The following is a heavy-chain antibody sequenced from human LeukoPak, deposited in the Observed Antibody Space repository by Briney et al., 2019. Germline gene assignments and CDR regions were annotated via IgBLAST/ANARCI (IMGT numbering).Heavy chain of an antibody. Sequence: SVKVSCKASGYTFTGYYMHWVRQAPGQGLEWMGGIIPIFGTANYAQKFQGRVTITADKSTSTAYMELSSLRSEDTAVYYCARAMGQQLVHFDYWGQGTLVTVSS. CDR1: GYTFTGYY. J-gene: IGHJ4*02. CDR3: ARAMGQQLVHFDY. D-gene: IGHD6-13*01. V-gene: IGHV1-69*06. CDR2: IIPIFGTA.